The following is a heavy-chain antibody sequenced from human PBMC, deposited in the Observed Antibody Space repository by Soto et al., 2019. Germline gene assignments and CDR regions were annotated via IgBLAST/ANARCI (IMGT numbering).Heavy chain of an antibody. CDR1: GYSFTSYW. CDR2: IYPGDSDT. J-gene: IGHJ6*02. CDR3: ARLQLVGGNYYYYGMDV. D-gene: IGHD6-13*01. V-gene: IGHV5-51*01. Sequence: PGESLKISCKGSGYSFTSYWIGWVRQMPGKGLEWMGIIYPGDSDTRYSPSFQGQVTISADKSISTAYLQWSSLKASDTAMYYCARLQLVGGNYYYYGMDVWGQGTTVTVS.